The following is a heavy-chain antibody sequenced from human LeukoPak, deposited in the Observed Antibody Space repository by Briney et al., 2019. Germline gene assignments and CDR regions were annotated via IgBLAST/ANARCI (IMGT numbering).Heavy chain of an antibody. J-gene: IGHJ5*02. V-gene: IGHV1-18*01. D-gene: IGHD6-19*01. CDR3: ARGARQWLSNWFDP. Sequence: ASVKVSCKASVYTFTSYGISWVRQAPGQGLEWMGWISAYNGNTNYAQKLQGRVTMTTDTSTSTAYMELRSLRSDDTAVYYCARGARQWLSNWFDPWGQGTLVTVSS. CDR2: ISAYNGNT. CDR1: VYTFTSYG.